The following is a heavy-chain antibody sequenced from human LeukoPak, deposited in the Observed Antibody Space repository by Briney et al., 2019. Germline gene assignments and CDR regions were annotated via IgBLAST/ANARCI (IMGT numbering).Heavy chain of an antibody. J-gene: IGHJ5*02. CDR2: IYYSGST. Sequence: MASETLSLTCTVSGGSISSYYWSWIRQPPGKGLEWIGYIYYSGSTNYNPSLKSRVTISVDTSKNQFSLKLSSVTAADTAVYYCARASTFGWFDPWGQGTLVTVSS. V-gene: IGHV4-59*01. CDR1: GGSISSYY. CDR3: ARASTFGWFDP. D-gene: IGHD3-10*01.